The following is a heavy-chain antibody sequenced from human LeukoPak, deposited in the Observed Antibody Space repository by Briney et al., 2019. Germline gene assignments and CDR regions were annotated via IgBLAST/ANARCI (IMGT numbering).Heavy chain of an antibody. CDR3: AVHCSSSPCRDGAGPT. CDR1: GGSISSYY. Sequence: SETLSLTCTVSGGSISSYYWSWIRQPPGKGLEWIGYIYYSGSTNYNPSLKSRVTISVDTSKNQFSLKLSSVTAADTAVYYCAVHCSSSPCRDGAGPTWGQGTLVTVSS. CDR2: IYYSGST. J-gene: IGHJ4*02. V-gene: IGHV4-59*08. D-gene: IGHD2-2*01.